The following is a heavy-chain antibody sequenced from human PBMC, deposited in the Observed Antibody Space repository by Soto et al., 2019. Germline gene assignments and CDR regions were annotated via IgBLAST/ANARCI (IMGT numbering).Heavy chain of an antibody. CDR2: IYYSGTT. V-gene: IGHV4-31*03. D-gene: IGHD1-1*01. J-gene: IGHJ4*02. Sequence: SETLSLTCTVSGGSISSGCYYWSWVRQFPGKGLEWIGYIYYSGTTHYNPSLKSRISMSIDTSKNQFSLRLNSVTAADTAVYYCARDVTTKDFFDYWGRGYPVTVSS. CDR1: GGSISSGCYY. CDR3: ARDVTTKDFFDY.